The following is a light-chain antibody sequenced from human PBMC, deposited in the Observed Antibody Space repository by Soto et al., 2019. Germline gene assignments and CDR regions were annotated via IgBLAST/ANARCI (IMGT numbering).Light chain of an antibody. Sequence: QSALTQPRSVSGSPGQSVAISCTGTNSNLGDYNYVSWYQQHPGKAPKLMISDVSKRPSGVPDRFSGSKSGNTASLTISGLHAEDEADYYCCSSAGTYTYVFGTGTQLTVL. J-gene: IGLJ1*01. V-gene: IGLV2-11*01. CDR1: NSNLGDYNY. CDR2: DVS. CDR3: CSSAGTYTYV.